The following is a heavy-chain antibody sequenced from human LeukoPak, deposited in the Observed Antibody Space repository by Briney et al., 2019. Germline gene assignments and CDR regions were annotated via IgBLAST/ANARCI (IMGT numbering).Heavy chain of an antibody. CDR1: GYTFTSYG. CDR3: ARVGYDFWSGLNWFDP. V-gene: IGHV1-18*01. CDR2: ISAYNGNT. D-gene: IGHD3-3*01. Sequence: ASVKVYCKASGYTFTSYGIRWVRQAPGQGLEWMGWISAYNGNTNYAQKLQGRVTMTTDTSTSTAYMELRSLRSDDTAVYYCARVGYDFWSGLNWFDPWGQGTLVTVSS. J-gene: IGHJ5*02.